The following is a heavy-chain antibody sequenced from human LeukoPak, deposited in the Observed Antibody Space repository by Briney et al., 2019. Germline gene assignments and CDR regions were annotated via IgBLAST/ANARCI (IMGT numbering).Heavy chain of an antibody. CDR3: ARDTRGYRAYCGGDCSAPDAFDI. CDR1: GGSISRYY. J-gene: IGHJ3*02. D-gene: IGHD2-21*02. V-gene: IGHV4-4*07. CDR2: IYTSGST. Sequence: PSETLSLTCTVSGGSISRYYWSWIRQPAGKGLEWIGRIYTSGSTNYNPSLKSRVTMSVDTSKNQFSLKLSSVTAADTAVYYCARDTRGYRAYCGGDCSAPDAFDIWGQGTMVTVSS.